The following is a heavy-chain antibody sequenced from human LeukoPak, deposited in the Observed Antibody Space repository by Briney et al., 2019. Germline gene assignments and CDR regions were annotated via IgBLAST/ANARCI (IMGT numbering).Heavy chain of an antibody. J-gene: IGHJ6*03. V-gene: IGHV3-7*01. CDR1: GFTFSTHW. CDR3: ATEITPYYYMDV. Sequence: GGSLRLSCAASGFTFSTHWMSWVRQAPGKGLEWVANIKQDGSEKYYVDSVKGRFTISRDNAKTSLYLQMNSLRAEDTAVYYCATEITPYYYMDVWGKGTTVTVSS. D-gene: IGHD5-24*01. CDR2: IKQDGSEK.